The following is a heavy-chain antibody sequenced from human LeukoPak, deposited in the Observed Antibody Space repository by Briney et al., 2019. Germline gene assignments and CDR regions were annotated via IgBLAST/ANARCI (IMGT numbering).Heavy chain of an antibody. V-gene: IGHV3-30*18. D-gene: IGHD4-23*01. Sequence: GGSLRLSCAASGFTFSSYGMHWVRQAPGKGLEWVAVISYDGSNKYYADSVKGRFTISRDNSKNTLYLQMNSLRAEDTAVYYCAKEVRLVVTYYFDYWGQGTLVTVSS. CDR2: ISYDGSNK. J-gene: IGHJ4*02. CDR1: GFTFSSYG. CDR3: AKEVRLVVTYYFDY.